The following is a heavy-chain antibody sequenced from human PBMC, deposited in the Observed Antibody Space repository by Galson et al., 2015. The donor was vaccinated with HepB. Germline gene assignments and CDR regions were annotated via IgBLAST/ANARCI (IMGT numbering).Heavy chain of an antibody. CDR1: GYTLTDLS. D-gene: IGHD4-11*01. CDR3: ATDLEGNSNYRPYYGMDV. V-gene: IGHV1-24*01. J-gene: IGHJ6*02. Sequence: SVKVSCKVSGYTLTDLSMHWVRQAPGKGLEWMGGFDPEDGEAIYAQKFQGRVTMTEDTSTDTAYMELSSLRSEDTAVYYCATDLEGNSNYRPYYGMDVWGQGTTVTVSS. CDR2: FDPEDGEA.